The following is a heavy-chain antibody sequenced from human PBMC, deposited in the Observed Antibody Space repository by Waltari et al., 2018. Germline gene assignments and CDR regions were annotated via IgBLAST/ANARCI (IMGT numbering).Heavy chain of an antibody. CDR1: GASLSSTNYY. CDR3: ARHQDWVVVSATWFDP. V-gene: IGHV4-39*01. J-gene: IGHJ5*02. D-gene: IGHD2-21*02. CDR2: IYYSGNT. Sequence: QLRLQESGPGLLQPSDTLSPTCTASGASLSSTNYYWGWFRQPPGKGLEWIGSIYYSGNTYYNPSLKSRVTMSADTSKNQFSLKLSSVTAADTAVYYCARHQDWVVVSATWFDPWGQGTLVTVSS.